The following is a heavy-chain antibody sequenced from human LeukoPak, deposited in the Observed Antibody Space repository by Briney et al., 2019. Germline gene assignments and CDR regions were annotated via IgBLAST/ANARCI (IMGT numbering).Heavy chain of an antibody. D-gene: IGHD6-19*01. CDR2: IFYSGST. V-gene: IGHV4-39*07. J-gene: IGHJ5*02. CDR1: SGSISTSNYY. CDR3: ARHEGSGWYWFDP. Sequence: TSETLSLTCTVSSGSISTSNYYWGWVRQPPGKALEWIGNIFYSGSTYYSPSLKSRVTISLDTSRNQFSLKLNSVTAADTAVYYCARHEGSGWYWFDPWGQGTLVTVSS.